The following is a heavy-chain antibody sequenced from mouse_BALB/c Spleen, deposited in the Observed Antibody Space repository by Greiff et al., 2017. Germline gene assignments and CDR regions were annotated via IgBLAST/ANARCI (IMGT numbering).Heavy chain of an antibody. J-gene: IGHJ2*01. V-gene: IGHV1-7*01. Sequence: VQLQQSGAELAKPGASVKMSCKASGYTFTSYWMHWVKQRPGQGLEWIGYINPSTGYTEYNQKFKDKATLTADKSSSTAYMQLSSLTSEDSAVYYCARWITTVDDYWGQGTTLTVSS. CDR2: INPSTGYT. CDR3: ARWITTVDDY. CDR1: GYTFTSYW. D-gene: IGHD1-1*01.